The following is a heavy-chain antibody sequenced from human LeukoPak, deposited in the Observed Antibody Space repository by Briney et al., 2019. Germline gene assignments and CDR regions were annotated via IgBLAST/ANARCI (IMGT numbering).Heavy chain of an antibody. V-gene: IGHV3-7*01. CDR1: GFTFRDYW. Sequence: GGSLRLSCVASGFTFRDYWMTWVRQAPGKGLEWVANIKEDGSQINHVGSVKGRFTISRDNAKNSLYLQMNSLRVEDTAVYYCAKHKIAWRTFDCWGQGTLVTVSS. D-gene: IGHD1/OR15-1a*01. J-gene: IGHJ4*02. CDR2: IKEDGSQI. CDR3: AKHKIAWRTFDC.